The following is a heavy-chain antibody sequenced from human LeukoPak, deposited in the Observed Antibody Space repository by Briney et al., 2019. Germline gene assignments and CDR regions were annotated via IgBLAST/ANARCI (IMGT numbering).Heavy chain of an antibody. CDR2: MYSSGST. J-gene: IGHJ3*01. V-gene: IGHV4-4*07. CDR3: AREGYYDILTGYQHDAFDV. D-gene: IGHD3-9*01. Sequence: SETLSLTCTVSVASITSYTWTWIRQPAGKRLEWMGRMYSSGSTKYNPSLKSRVTMSLDTSKKQLSLKLSSVTAADTAVYYCAREGYYDILTGYQHDAFDVWGPGTMLTVSP. CDR1: VASITSYT.